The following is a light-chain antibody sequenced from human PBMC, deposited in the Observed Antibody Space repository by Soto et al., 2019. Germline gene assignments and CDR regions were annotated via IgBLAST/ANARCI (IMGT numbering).Light chain of an antibody. CDR2: GAF. J-gene: IGKJ2*01. CDR3: QHYGASPKYT. V-gene: IGKV3-20*01. CDR1: QSVSSNN. Sequence: EIVLTQSPGTLSLSPGEGATLSCRASQSVSSNNLAWYQQKPGRAPRLLIYGAFNRASDIPHRFSGSGSGTDFTLTISRLEPEDFAVYYCQHYGASPKYTFGQGTKLEIK.